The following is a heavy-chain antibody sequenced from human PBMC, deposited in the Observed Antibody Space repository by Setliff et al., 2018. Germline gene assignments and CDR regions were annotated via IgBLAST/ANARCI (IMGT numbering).Heavy chain of an antibody. CDR3: VRPGLTVPRTRWFDP. J-gene: IGHJ5*02. CDR1: GFTFSNYA. V-gene: IGHV3-23*01. D-gene: IGHD6-19*01. CDR2: IGSDGSSI. Sequence: LRLSCAASGFTFSNYAMSWVRQAPGKGLELVSGIGSDGSSIYYADSVKGRFTISKDNSENTLYLQMNSLRVEDTAIYYCVRPGLTVPRTRWFDPWGQGTLVTVSS.